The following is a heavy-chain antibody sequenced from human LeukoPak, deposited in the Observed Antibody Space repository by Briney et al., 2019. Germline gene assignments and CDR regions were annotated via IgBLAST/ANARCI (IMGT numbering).Heavy chain of an antibody. CDR1: GFTFSSYT. D-gene: IGHD6-13*01. J-gene: IGHJ6*02. V-gene: IGHV3-21*01. Sequence: PGGSLRLSCAASGFTFSSYTLDWVRQAPGQGLEWVSSISGSRTDIYYADSVKGRFTISRDNAKNSLYLQMNSLRAEDTAVYYCAGLSSWNYYYYAMDVWGQGTTVTVSS. CDR3: AGLSSWNYYYYAMDV. CDR2: ISGSRTDI.